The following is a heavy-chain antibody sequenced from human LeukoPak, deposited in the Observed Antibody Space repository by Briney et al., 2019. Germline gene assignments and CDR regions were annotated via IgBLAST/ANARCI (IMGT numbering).Heavy chain of an antibody. J-gene: IGHJ4*02. Sequence: PSETLSLTCAVYGGSFSGYYWSWLRQHPGKGLEWIGEINHSGSTNYNPSLKSRVTISVDTSKNQFSLKLSSVTAADTAVYYCARERRPTYYDFWSGYYIWGQGTLVIVSS. CDR2: INHSGST. CDR1: GGSFSGYY. CDR3: ARERRPTYYDFWSGYYI. V-gene: IGHV4-34*01. D-gene: IGHD3-3*01.